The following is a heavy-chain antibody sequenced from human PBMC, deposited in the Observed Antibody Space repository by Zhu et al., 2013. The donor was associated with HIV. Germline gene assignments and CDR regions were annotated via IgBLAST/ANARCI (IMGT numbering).Heavy chain of an antibody. CDR1: GYTFTGYY. V-gene: IGHV1-2*02. Sequence: QVQLVQSGAEVKKPGASVKVSCKASGYTFTGYYMHWVRQAPGQGLEWMGWINPNSGGTNYAQKFQGRVTMTRDTSISTAYMELSRLRSDDTAVYYCAREVGVVVPAAMDWFDPWGQGTLGHRLL. CDR2: INPNSGGT. CDR3: AREVGVVVPAAMDWFDP. J-gene: IGHJ5*02. D-gene: IGHD2-2*01.